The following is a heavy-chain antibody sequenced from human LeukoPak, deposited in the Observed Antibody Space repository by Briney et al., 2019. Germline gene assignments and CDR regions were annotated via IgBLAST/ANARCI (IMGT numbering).Heavy chain of an antibody. CDR3: ARDKTYGEQFDS. CDR1: GFTFNTYS. D-gene: IGHD4-17*01. Sequence: PGGSLRLSCAASGFTFNTYSMNWVRQTPGKGLEWVSSISGSGTYIYYAYSMKGRITISRENAKNSLYLQMNSLRAEDTAVYYCARDKTYGEQFDSWGQGTLVTVSS. CDR2: ISGSGTYI. V-gene: IGHV3-21*01. J-gene: IGHJ4*02.